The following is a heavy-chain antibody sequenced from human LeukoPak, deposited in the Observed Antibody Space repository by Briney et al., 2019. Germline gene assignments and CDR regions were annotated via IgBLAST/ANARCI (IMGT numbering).Heavy chain of an antibody. CDR3: SRDYSIVKTTVFLDY. CDR1: GFTFRDHA. D-gene: IGHD1-7*01. J-gene: IGHJ4*02. CDR2: IKSKAHGETT. V-gene: IGHV3-49*03. Sequence: GGSLRLPCTTSGFTFRDHALRWFRQAPGKGLEWVGLIKSKAHGETTETPASVSGRFAISRDDAKSIAYLQMNNLKTEDTAVYYCSRDYSIVKTTVFLDYWGQGTLVTVSS.